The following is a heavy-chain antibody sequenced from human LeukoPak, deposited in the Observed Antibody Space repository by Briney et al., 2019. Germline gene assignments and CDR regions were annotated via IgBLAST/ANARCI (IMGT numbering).Heavy chain of an antibody. CDR2: IQYDGSTK. Sequence: GGSLRLSCAASGFNFRSYGMHWVRHTPGKGLEWVAFIQYDGSTKVYADSVKGRVTISRDNSKNTVHLQMNSLKAEDTAVYYCATAGCTDGICYLDYWGQGTLVTVSS. CDR1: GFNFRSYG. D-gene: IGHD2-8*01. V-gene: IGHV3-30*02. J-gene: IGHJ4*02. CDR3: ATAGCTDGICYLDY.